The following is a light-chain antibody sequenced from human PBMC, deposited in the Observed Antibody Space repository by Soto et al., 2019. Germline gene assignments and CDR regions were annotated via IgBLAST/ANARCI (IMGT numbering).Light chain of an antibody. J-gene: IGKJ5*01. CDR2: AAS. CDR1: QSINTY. V-gene: IGKV1-39*01. CDR3: QQSYSTPIN. Sequence: DIQMTQSPSSLSASVGYRFTITCQTSQSINTYLNWYQQKPGKAPKLLIYAASSLQSGVPSRFSGSGSGTDFTLTISSLQPEDFATYYCQQSYSTPINCGQGTRREIK.